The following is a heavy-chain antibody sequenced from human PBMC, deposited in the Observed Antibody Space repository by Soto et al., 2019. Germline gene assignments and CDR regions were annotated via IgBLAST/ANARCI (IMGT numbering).Heavy chain of an antibody. Sequence: GXSVKVSCKASVGTFSSYAISWVRQAPGQGLEWMGGIIPIFGTANYAQKFQGRVTITADESTSTAYMELSSLRSEDTAVYYCARDDYYDSSGYYYYYGMDVWGQGTTVTVSS. J-gene: IGHJ6*02. D-gene: IGHD3-22*01. V-gene: IGHV1-69*13. CDR2: IIPIFGTA. CDR3: ARDDYYDSSGYYYYYGMDV. CDR1: VGTFSSYA.